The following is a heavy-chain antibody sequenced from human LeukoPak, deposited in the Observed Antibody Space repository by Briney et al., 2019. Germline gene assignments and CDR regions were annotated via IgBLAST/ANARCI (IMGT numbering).Heavy chain of an antibody. CDR1: GFTFEDYA. CDR3: AKAHRDGYRKGFDL. CDR2: ITWNNGSI. V-gene: IGHV3-9*03. J-gene: IGHJ4*02. Sequence: PGRSLTLSCAASGFTFEDYAMHWVRQAPGKGLEWVSGITWNNGSIGYADSVRGRFTISRDNAKNSLYLQMNSLRAEDMALYYCAKAHRDGYRKGFDLWGQGTLVTVSS. D-gene: IGHD5-24*01.